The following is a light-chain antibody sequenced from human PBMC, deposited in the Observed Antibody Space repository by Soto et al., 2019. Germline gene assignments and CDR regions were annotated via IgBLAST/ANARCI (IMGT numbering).Light chain of an antibody. CDR2: NAS. CDR1: QSIGLG. V-gene: IGKV3-11*01. CDR3: QQRTDRPPWT. Sequence: EILLTQSPATLSLSPGERVTLSCRASQSIGLGIAWYQHKPGQAPRLLMFNASQRDTGVPARFRGSGSGTDFSLSIISLEPEDFAAYYCQQRTDRPPWTFGQGTKVESK. J-gene: IGKJ1*01.